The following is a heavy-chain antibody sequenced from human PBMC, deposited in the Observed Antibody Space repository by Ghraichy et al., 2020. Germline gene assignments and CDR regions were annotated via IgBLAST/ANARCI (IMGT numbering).Heavy chain of an antibody. CDR1: GGSISSSSYY. Sequence: SETLSLTCTVSGGSISSSSYYWGWIRQPPGKGLEWIGSIYYSGSTYYNPSLKSRVTISVDTSKNQFSLKLSSVTAADTAVYYCARQYSSGWTRDYWGQGTLVTVSS. CDR2: IYYSGST. J-gene: IGHJ4*02. D-gene: IGHD6-19*01. CDR3: ARQYSSGWTRDY. V-gene: IGHV4-39*01.